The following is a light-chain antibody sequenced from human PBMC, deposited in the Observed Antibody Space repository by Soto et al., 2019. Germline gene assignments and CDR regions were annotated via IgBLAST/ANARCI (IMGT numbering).Light chain of an antibody. CDR2: EGT. CDR3: CSYTSGSSLI. Sequence: QSALAQPASVSGSPGQSIIISCSGSSNDVGGYNLVSWYQHHPDKAPKVIIYEGTKRPSGLSTRFSGSKSGNTASLTISGLQAEDEADYYCCSYTSGSSLIFGTGTKVTVL. CDR1: SNDVGGYNL. V-gene: IGLV2-14*02. J-gene: IGLJ1*01.